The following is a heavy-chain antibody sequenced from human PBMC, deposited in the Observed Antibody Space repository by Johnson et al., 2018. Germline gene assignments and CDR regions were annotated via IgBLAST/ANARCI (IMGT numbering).Heavy chain of an antibody. CDR1: GFNFDTYG. D-gene: IGHD1-26*01. CDR2: IGCDGGNT. CDR3: ARQREAVAGLYSVDV. J-gene: IGHJ6*02. Sequence: QVQLVESGGGVVQPGRSXRLSCAASGFNFDTYGLHWVRQAPGKGLEWVAVIGCDGGNTYYGDSVKGRFTISRDEPKHTLYLQMDSLRDEDTAVYYCARQREAVAGLYSVDVWGQGTTVTVS. V-gene: IGHV3-33*08.